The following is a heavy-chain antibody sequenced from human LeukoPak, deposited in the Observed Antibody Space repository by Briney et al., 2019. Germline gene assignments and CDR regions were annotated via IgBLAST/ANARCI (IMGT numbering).Heavy chain of an antibody. V-gene: IGHV4-39*07. J-gene: IGHJ5*02. CDR1: GGSISSSSYY. D-gene: IGHD6-6*01. CDR3: ARESSSPGGWFDP. CDR2: IYYSGST. Sequence: PSETLSLTCTVSGGSISSSSYYWGWIRQPPGKGLEWIGSIYYSGSTYYNPSLKSRVTISVDTSKNQFSLKLSSVTAADTAVYYCARESSSPGGWFDPWGQGTLVTVSS.